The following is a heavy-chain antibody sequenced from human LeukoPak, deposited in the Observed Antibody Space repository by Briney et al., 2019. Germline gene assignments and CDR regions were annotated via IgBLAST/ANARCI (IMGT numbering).Heavy chain of an antibody. CDR3: ARHGYGSSGNWFDP. CDR2: INHSGST. D-gene: IGHD6-13*01. J-gene: IGHJ5*02. V-gene: IGHV4-34*01. CDR1: GGSFSGYY. Sequence: PSETLSLTCAVYGGSFSGYYWTWLRQPPGKGLEWIGEINHSGSTNYNPSLKSRLTISVDTSKNHSSLILSSVTAADTAVYYCARHGYGSSGNWFDPWGQGTLVTVSS.